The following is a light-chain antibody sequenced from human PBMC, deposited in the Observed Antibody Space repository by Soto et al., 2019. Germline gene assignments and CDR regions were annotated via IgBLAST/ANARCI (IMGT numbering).Light chain of an antibody. CDR2: AIS. Sequence: DIQMTQSPSSLSASVGDRGTITCRASQSITNYLNWYQQKPGKAPKLLMYAISTLQSGVPSRFGGSGSGTEFTLTISSLQPDDFATYYCQQSYSTPYTFGQGTKVDIK. CDR1: QSITNY. CDR3: QQSYSTPYT. J-gene: IGKJ2*01. V-gene: IGKV1-39*01.